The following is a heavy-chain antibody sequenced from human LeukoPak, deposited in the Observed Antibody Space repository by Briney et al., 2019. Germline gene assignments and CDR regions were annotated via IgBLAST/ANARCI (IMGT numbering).Heavy chain of an antibody. CDR2: VDPEDGET. Sequence: ASVKVSCKVSGYTFTDYYMHWVQQAPGKGLEWMGLVDPEDGETIYAEKFQGRVTITADTFTDTAYMELSSLRSEDTAVYYCATAEELRESYFDYWGQGTLVTVSS. CDR1: GYTFTDYY. D-gene: IGHD1-7*01. V-gene: IGHV1-69-2*01. J-gene: IGHJ4*02. CDR3: ATAEELRESYFDY.